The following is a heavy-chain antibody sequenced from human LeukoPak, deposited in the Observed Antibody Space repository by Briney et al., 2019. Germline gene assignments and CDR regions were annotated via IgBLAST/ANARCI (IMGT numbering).Heavy chain of an antibody. CDR3: ARDRDYYDSSGYYYLSDY. V-gene: IGHV3-7*01. CDR1: GFTFSSYW. D-gene: IGHD3-22*01. J-gene: IGHJ4*02. CDR2: IKQDGSEK. Sequence: GGSLRLSCAASGFTFSSYWMSWARQAPGKGLEWVANIKQDGSEKYYVDSVKGRFTISRDNAKNSLYLQMNSLRAEDTAVYYCARDRDYYDSSGYYYLSDYWGQGTLVTVSS.